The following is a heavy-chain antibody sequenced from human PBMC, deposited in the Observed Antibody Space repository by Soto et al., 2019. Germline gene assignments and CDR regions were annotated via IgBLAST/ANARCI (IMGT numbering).Heavy chain of an antibody. D-gene: IGHD2-8*01. Sequence: PGGSLRLSCTASGFTFGDYAMSWFRQAPGKGLEWVGFIRSKAYGGTTEYAASVKGRFTISRDDSKSIAYLQMNSLKTEDTAVYYCTRDSSLWRSSYAIKGVSLAFDIWGQGTMVTVSS. J-gene: IGHJ3*02. CDR2: IRSKAYGGTT. V-gene: IGHV3-49*03. CDR1: GFTFGDYA. CDR3: TRDSSLWRSSYAIKGVSLAFDI.